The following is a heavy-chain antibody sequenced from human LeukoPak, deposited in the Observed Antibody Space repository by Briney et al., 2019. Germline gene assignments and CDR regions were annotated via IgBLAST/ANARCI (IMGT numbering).Heavy chain of an antibody. CDR2: INSRGST. D-gene: IGHD3-16*01. CDR1: AGSISNYY. CDR3: ARDSEGWASAYYYYYMDV. J-gene: IGHJ6*03. V-gene: IGHV4-4*07. Sequence: SETLSLTCTVSAGSISNYYWSWIRQPAGKGLDWIGRINSRGSTKYNTSLNSRVTMSVDTSKNQFSLKLTSVTAADTAVYYCARDSEGWASAYYYYYMDVWGKGTTVTVPS.